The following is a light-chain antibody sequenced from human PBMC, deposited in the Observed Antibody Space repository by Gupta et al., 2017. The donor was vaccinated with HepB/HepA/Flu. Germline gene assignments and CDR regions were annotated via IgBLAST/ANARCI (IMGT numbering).Light chain of an antibody. Sequence: DIQLTQSPSFLSASIGDRVTITCRASQGINSYLGWYQQKPGKAPKFLIYDASTLQSGVPSRFSGSGSGTEITLTISMLQPEDFATYCRQRRKTYPFTFGRGTKVEIK. V-gene: IGKV1-9*01. CDR1: QGINSY. CDR3: QRRKTYPFT. CDR2: DAS. J-gene: IGKJ4*01.